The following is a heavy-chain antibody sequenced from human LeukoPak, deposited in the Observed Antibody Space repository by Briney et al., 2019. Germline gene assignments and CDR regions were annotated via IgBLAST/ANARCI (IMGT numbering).Heavy chain of an antibody. J-gene: IGHJ5*02. V-gene: IGHV4-4*07. CDR1: GGSISSYY. Sequence: SETLSLTCTVSGGSISSYYWSWIRQPAGKGLEWIGRIYTSGSTNYNPSLKGRVTMSVDTSKNQFSLKLSSVTAADTAVYYCVRVLYSNNWYEPWGQGTLVTVSS. CDR3: VRVLYSNNWYEP. CDR2: IYTSGST. D-gene: IGHD6-13*01.